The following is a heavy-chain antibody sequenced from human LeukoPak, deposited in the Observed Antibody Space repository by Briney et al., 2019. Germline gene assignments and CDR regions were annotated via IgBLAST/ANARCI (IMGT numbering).Heavy chain of an antibody. Sequence: KPSQTLSLTCTVSGGSISSGNYYWSWIRQPPGKGLEWIGYIYYSGSTYYNPSLKSRVTISVDTSKNQFALNLSSVTAADTAVYYCAGDRAYCSSASCYPYYGLDVWGQGTTVTVSS. CDR1: GGSISSGNYY. D-gene: IGHD2-2*01. V-gene: IGHV4-30-4*01. CDR2: IYYSGST. J-gene: IGHJ6*02. CDR3: AGDRAYCSSASCYPYYGLDV.